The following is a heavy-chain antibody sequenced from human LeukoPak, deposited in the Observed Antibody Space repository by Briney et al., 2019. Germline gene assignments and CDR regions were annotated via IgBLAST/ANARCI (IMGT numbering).Heavy chain of an antibody. J-gene: IGHJ4*02. CDR3: ARENDSSGTGFDY. CDR1: GGSISTYY. V-gene: IGHV4-59*01. D-gene: IGHD3-22*01. CDR2: IYYSGST. Sequence: SETLSLTCTVSGGSISTYYWSWVRQPPGKGLEWIGYIYYSGSTNYNPSLKSRLTISVDTTKNQFSLKLNSVTAADTAVYFCARENDSSGTGFDYWGQGTLVTVSS.